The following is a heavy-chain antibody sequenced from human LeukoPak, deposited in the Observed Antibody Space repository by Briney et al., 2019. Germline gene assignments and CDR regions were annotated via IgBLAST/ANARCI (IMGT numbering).Heavy chain of an antibody. CDR3: ARDVSSGHYYFDY. CDR2: IGITSRFL. D-gene: IGHD6-19*01. CDR1: GFTFSSYA. Sequence: GGSLRLSCAASGFTFSSYAMSWVRQAPGKGLEWVSSIGITSRFLYYADSVKGRFTISRDNTKNSLYLQLNSLRAEDTAVYYCARDVSSGHYYFDYWGPGTLVTVSS. V-gene: IGHV3-21*01. J-gene: IGHJ4*02.